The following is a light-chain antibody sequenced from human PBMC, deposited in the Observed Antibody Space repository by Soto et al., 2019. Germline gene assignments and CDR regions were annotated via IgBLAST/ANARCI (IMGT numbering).Light chain of an antibody. CDR2: GNN. V-gene: IGLV1-40*01. J-gene: IGLJ2*01. Sequence: QSVLTQPPSVSGAPGQRVTISCTGTSSNIGANYAVHWYQQHPGTGPRLLIYGNNRRPSGVPDRFSGSRSGSSASLAITGLQPEDEADYYCCSYAGGYVFEVIFGGGTKLTVL. CDR3: CSYAGGYVFEVI. CDR1: SSNIGANYA.